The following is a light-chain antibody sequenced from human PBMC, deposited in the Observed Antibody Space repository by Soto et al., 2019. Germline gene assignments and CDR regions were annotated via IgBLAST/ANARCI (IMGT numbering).Light chain of an antibody. J-gene: IGKJ1*01. CDR2: SAS. Sequence: DIQLTQSPSSLSASVGDRVTITCRASQSISNFLNWYQQKPGQAPKLLISSASNVQSGVPSRFSGRGSGTEFTLTISGLQPEDSASYCCQPSYNFPRTFGQGTKVDIK. V-gene: IGKV1-39*01. CDR1: QSISNF. CDR3: QPSYNFPRT.